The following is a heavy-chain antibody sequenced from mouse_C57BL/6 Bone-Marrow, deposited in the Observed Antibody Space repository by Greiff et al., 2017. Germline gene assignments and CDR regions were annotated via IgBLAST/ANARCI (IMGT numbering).Heavy chain of an antibody. D-gene: IGHD1-1*01. Sequence: VQLQQSGPGLVQPSQSLSITCTVSGFSLTSYGVHWVRQSPGKGLEWLGVIWRGGSTDYNAAVMSRLSTTKDNSKSQVFFKMNSLQDDDTARYYCAKGGYYGSSIYWYFDVWGTGTTVTVSS. CDR2: IWRGGST. CDR3: AKGGYYGSSIYWYFDV. V-gene: IGHV2-5*01. J-gene: IGHJ1*03. CDR1: GFSLTSYG.